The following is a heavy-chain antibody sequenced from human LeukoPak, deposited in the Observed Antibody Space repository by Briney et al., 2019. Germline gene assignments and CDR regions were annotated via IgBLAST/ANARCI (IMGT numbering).Heavy chain of an antibody. V-gene: IGHV3-30*02. D-gene: IGHD2-2*01. Sequence: GGSLRLSCAASGFTFSSYGMHRVRQAPGKGREWVAFIRYDGSNKYYADSVKGRFTISRDNSKNTLYLQMSSLRAEDTAVYYCAGGVCSSTSCRPYYFDYWGQGTLVTVSS. J-gene: IGHJ4*02. CDR2: IRYDGSNK. CDR3: AGGVCSSTSCRPYYFDY. CDR1: GFTFSSYG.